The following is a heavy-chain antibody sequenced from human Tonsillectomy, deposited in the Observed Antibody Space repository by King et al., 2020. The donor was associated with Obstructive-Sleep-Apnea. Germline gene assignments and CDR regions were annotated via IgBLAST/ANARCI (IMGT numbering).Heavy chain of an antibody. D-gene: IGHD7-27*01. CDR1: GFTFSSYW. V-gene: IGHV3-74*01. CDR2: INSDGNTT. Sequence: VQLVESGVGLVQPGGSLRLSCAASGFTFSSYWMHWVRQAPGKGLVWVSRINSDGNTTSYADSVKGRFTISRDNAKNTLYLQVNSLRAEDTAVYYCARAKLGYFDYWGQGTLVTVSS. CDR3: ARAKLGYFDY. J-gene: IGHJ4*02.